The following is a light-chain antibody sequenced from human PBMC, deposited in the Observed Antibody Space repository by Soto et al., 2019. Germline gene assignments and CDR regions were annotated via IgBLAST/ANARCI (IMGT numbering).Light chain of an antibody. CDR3: SSYTSRSYV. J-gene: IGLJ1*01. V-gene: IGLV2-14*01. CDR1: SSDVGGYNY. CDR2: DVS. Sequence: QSALTQPASVSGSPGQSITISCTGTSSDVGGYNYVSWYQQHPGKAPKLMIYDVSNRPSGVSNRFSGSKSGNTASLTISGLQAEDEADYYCSSYTSRSYVFGTGTKDTVL.